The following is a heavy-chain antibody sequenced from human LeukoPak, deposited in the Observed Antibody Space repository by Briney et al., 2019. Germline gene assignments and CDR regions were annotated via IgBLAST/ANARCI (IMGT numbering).Heavy chain of an antibody. V-gene: IGHV3-53*01. CDR3: VRDWGYDSSGYWQKYFDS. CDR2: IYSGGNT. Sequence: PGGSLRLSCTVSGFTVSSNSMSWVRQAPGKGLEWVSFIYSGGNTHYSDSVKGRFTISRDNSKNTLYLQMNSLRADDTAVYYCVRDWGYDSSGYWQKYFDSWGQGTLVTVSS. J-gene: IGHJ4*02. CDR1: GFTVSSNS. D-gene: IGHD3-22*01.